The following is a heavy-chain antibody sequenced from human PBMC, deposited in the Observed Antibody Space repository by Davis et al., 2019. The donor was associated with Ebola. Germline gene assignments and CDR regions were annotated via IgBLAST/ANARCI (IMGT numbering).Heavy chain of an antibody. D-gene: IGHD5-12*01. CDR1: GFSFRDHY. CDR3: ARDVGSGYDFDY. Sequence: PGGSLRLSCAASGFSFRDHYMSWIRQAPGRGLEWISYISSSGKIIYYADSVRGRFTISRDNVKKSVDLQMSSLRVDDTAVYYCARDVGSGYDFDYWGQGTLVTVSS. J-gene: IGHJ4*02. CDR2: ISSSGKII. V-gene: IGHV3-11*01.